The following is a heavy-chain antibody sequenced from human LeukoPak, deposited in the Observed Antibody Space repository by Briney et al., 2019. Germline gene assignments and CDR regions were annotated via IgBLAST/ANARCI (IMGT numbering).Heavy chain of an antibody. CDR3: ARRAGDYSHPYDY. Sequence: GGSLRLSCAASGFTFSSYSMNWVRQAPGKGLEWVSSISSSSSYIYYADSVKGRFTISRDNAENSLYLQMNSLRAEDTAVYYCARRAGDYSHPYDYWGQGILVTVSS. V-gene: IGHV3-21*01. CDR1: GFTFSSYS. D-gene: IGHD3-22*01. J-gene: IGHJ4*02. CDR2: ISSSSSYI.